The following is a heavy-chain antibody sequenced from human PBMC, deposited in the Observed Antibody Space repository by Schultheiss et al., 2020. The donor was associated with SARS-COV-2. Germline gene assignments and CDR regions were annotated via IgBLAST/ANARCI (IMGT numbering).Heavy chain of an antibody. D-gene: IGHD2-2*02. CDR1: GGSISSFY. CDR2: FHSSGTT. V-gene: IGHV4-4*07. Sequence: SQTLSLTCTVSGGSISSFYWSWIRQPAGKGLEWIGRFHSSGTTNYNPSLKSRVTMSADTSKNQFSLKLSSVTAADTAVYYCARDFRNQLLYRTQRAFDIWGQGTMVTVSS. J-gene: IGHJ3*02. CDR3: ARDFRNQLLYRTQRAFDI.